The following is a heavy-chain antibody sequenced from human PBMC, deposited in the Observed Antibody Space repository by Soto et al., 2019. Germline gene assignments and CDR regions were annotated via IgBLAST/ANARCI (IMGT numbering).Heavy chain of an antibody. D-gene: IGHD6-6*01. Sequence: SETLSLTCNASGGSITSSGSAWGWIRQSPGKGLEWIGTIDYSGNIYYIPSLKSRITISVDTSKNQFSLKLRSVTAADTAVYYCARGLGAARGEFDYWGQGTLVTVSS. J-gene: IGHJ4*02. CDR2: IDYSGNI. V-gene: IGHV4-39*01. CDR1: GGSITSSGSA. CDR3: ARGLGAARGEFDY.